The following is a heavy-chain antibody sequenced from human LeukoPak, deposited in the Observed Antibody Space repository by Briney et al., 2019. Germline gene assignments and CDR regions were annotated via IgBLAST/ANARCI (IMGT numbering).Heavy chain of an antibody. J-gene: IGHJ3*02. D-gene: IGHD1-26*01. Sequence: GGSLRLSCAGSGFTFSDHYMNWIRQAPEKGLEWVAYISSDGGNMYYADSVKGRFTISRDNAKNSLFLQMNSLRAEDTAVYYCASGGGATRSGYAFDMWGQGTMVTVSS. V-gene: IGHV3-11*04. CDR3: ASGGGATRSGYAFDM. CDR1: GFTFSDHY. CDR2: ISSDGGNM.